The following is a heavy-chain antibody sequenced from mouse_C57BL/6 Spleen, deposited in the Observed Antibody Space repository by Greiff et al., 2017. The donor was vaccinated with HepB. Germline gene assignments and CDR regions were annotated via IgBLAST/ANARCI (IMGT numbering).Heavy chain of an antibody. V-gene: IGHV5-6*01. D-gene: IGHD3-2*02. CDR2: ISSGGSYT. Sequence: EVQVVESGGDLVKPGGSLKLSCAASGFTFSSYGMSWVRQTPDKRLEWVATISSGGSYTYYPDSVKGRFTISRDNAKNTLYLQMSSLKSEDTAMYYCARYPDSSGYDYAMDYWGQGTSVTVSS. CDR3: ARYPDSSGYDYAMDY. CDR1: GFTFSSYG. J-gene: IGHJ4*01.